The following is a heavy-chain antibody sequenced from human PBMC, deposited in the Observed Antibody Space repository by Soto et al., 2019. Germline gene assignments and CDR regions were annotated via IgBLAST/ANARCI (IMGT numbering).Heavy chain of an antibody. V-gene: IGHV3-30-3*01. D-gene: IGHD3-22*01. J-gene: IGHJ1*01. Sequence: QVQLVESGGDVVQPGRSLRLSCLTSGFIFSSYSLHWVRQAPGKGLEWLTFMSYDGNTKYYADSVRGRFNVSRDNSKNTLYLQMNSLRPEDTAVYYCARDAYDDPPGYFQHWGQGTLVSVSS. CDR2: MSYDGNTK. CDR3: ARDAYDDPPGYFQH. CDR1: GFIFSSYS.